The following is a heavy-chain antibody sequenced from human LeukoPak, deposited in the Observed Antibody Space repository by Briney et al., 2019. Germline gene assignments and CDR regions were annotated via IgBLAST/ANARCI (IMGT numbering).Heavy chain of an antibody. Sequence: GGSLRLSCAASGFTFSLYWMTWVRQAPGKGLDWVANINEDGGQKYYVDSVKGRFTISRDNARGSLYLQMNSLRAEDTAVYYCARDDRSTRSSFGLDAYDVWGQGTMATVSS. D-gene: IGHD1-26*01. V-gene: IGHV3-7*01. CDR3: ARDDRSTRSSFGLDAYDV. J-gene: IGHJ3*01. CDR1: GFTFSLYW. CDR2: INEDGGQK.